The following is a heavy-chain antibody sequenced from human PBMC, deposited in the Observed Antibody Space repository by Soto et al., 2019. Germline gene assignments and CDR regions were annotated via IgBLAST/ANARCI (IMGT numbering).Heavy chain of an antibody. J-gene: IGHJ6*02. CDR2: ISGSGGSI. CDR1: GFIFSSSA. Sequence: GGSLRLSCSASGFIFSSSAMNWVRQAPGKGLEWVSAISGSGGSIYYADPVKGRFTISRDNSKTTLYLQMDSLRAEDTAVYYCAKGGGDSLRYGMEVWGQGTTVTVSS. V-gene: IGHV3-23*01. CDR3: AKGGGDSLRYGMEV. D-gene: IGHD2-21*02.